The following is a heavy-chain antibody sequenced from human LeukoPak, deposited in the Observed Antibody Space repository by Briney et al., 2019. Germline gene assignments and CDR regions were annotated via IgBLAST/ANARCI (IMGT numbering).Heavy chain of an antibody. CDR1: GGPFSGYY. Sequence: SDTLSLTCAVYGGPFSGYYWIGVREPPGKGLEGIGSIYYSGSTYYNPSLKSRVTISVDTSKNQFSLKLSSVTAADTAVYYCARLRRDGYNRAPYYFDYWGQGTLVTVSS. CDR3: ARLRRDGYNRAPYYFDY. J-gene: IGHJ4*02. CDR2: IYYSGST. V-gene: IGHV4-34*01. D-gene: IGHD5-24*01.